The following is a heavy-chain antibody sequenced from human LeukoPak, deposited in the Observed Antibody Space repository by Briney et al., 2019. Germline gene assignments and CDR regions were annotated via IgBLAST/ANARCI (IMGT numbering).Heavy chain of an antibody. CDR2: ISAYNGNT. V-gene: IGHV1-18*01. J-gene: IGHJ3*02. CDR1: GYTFTSYG. Sequence: GASVKVSCKASGYTFTSYGISWVRQAPGQGLEWMGWISAYNGNTNYAQKLQGRVTMTTDTSTSTAYMELRSLSSDDTAVYYCARGRGQRLDGYSFDGAFDIWGQGTMVTVSS. CDR3: ARGRGQRLDGYSFDGAFDI. D-gene: IGHD5-24*01.